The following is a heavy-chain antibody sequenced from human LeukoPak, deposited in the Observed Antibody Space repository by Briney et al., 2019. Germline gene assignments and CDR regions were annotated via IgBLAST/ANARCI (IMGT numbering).Heavy chain of an antibody. CDR3: ARTDNLDY. J-gene: IGHJ4*02. CDR2: IKSDGSET. V-gene: IGHV3-74*01. Sequence: GGSLRLSCAASGFPLGSNWMHWVRQAPGKGLVWVSRIKSDGSETSYADSVKGRFTISRDNAKNTLYLQMNSLRAEDTAVHYCARTDNLDYWGQGTLVTVSS. D-gene: IGHD5-24*01. CDR1: GFPLGSNW.